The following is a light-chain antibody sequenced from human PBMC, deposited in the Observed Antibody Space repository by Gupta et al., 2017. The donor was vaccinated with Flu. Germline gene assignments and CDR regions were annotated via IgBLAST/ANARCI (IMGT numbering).Light chain of an antibody. J-gene: IGLJ2*01. CDR1: RSNIGAGYE. V-gene: IGLV1-40*01. Sequence: QSVLTQPPSVSGAPGQRVTISCTGGRSNIGAGYEVHWYQQLPGKAPKVFIFGHSKRPSGVPERFSGSRSGTSASLAITGPQAEDEADYYCQSYDNTLGGWVFGGGTKLTVL. CDR3: QSYDNTLGGWV. CDR2: GHS.